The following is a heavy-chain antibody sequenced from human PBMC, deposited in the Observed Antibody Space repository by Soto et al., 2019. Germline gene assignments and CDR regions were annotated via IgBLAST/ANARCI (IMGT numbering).Heavy chain of an antibody. D-gene: IGHD3-10*01. CDR2: IYYSGST. J-gene: IGHJ5*02. CDR1: NPSISSYS. V-gene: IGHV4-59*08. Sequence: LSLTCTIHNPSISSYSWSWILKPTGKGLEWIGYIYYSGSTNYNPSLKSRVTISVDTSKNQFSLKLSSVTAADTAVYYCARLYYYGSGSRDNWFDPWGQGTLVTVS. CDR3: ARLYYYGSGSRDNWFDP.